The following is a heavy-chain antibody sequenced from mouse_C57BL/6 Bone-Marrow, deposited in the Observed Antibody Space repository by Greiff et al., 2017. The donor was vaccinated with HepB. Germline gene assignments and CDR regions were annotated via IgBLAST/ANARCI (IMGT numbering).Heavy chain of an antibody. CDR2: ISSGGSYT. V-gene: IGHV5-6*01. CDR1: GFTFSSYG. CDR3: ARHFGMDY. Sequence: DVQLVESGGDLVKPGGSLKLSCAASGFTFSSYGMSWVRQTPDKRLEWVATISSGGSYTYYPDSVKGRFTISRDNAKNTLYLQMSSLKSEDTAMYYCARHFGMDYWGQGTSVTVSS. J-gene: IGHJ4*01.